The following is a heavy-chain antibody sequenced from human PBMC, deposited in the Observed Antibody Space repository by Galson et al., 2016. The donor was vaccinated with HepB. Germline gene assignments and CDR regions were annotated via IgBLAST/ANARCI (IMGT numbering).Heavy chain of an antibody. CDR1: GFTFSSYG. CDR3: ARSSRDSSGWYDYFDY. J-gene: IGHJ4*02. CDR2: IWYDGSNK. Sequence: SLRLSCAASGFTFSSYGMHWVRQAPGKGLEWVAVIWYDGSNKYYADSVKGRFTISRDNSKNALYLQMNSLRAEDTAVYYCARSSRDSSGWYDYFDYWGQGTLVTVSS. D-gene: IGHD6-19*01. V-gene: IGHV3-33*01.